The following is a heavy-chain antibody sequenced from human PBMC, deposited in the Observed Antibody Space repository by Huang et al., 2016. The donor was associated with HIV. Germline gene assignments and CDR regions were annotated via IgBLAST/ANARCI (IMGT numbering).Heavy chain of an antibody. J-gene: IGHJ4*02. V-gene: IGHV1-69*13. CDR1: GGTFSKYA. CDR3: ARGQLGSYGDYDVLY. CDR2: IIPLFGTP. Sequence: QVQLVQSGAEVKTPGSSVKVSCKVSGGTFSKYAISWVRQAPGQGLEWMGGIIPLFGTPNYALKFQGRVTITADDSTSTTYVEVSSLRSEDTALYYCARGQLGSYGDYDVLYWGQGTLVTVSS. D-gene: IGHD4-17*01.